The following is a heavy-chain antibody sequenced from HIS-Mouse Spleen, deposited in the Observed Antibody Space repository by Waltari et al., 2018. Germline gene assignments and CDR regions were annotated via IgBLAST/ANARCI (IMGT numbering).Heavy chain of an antibody. CDR2: IYYSGST. CDR1: CGAFSSCSYY. D-gene: IGHD1-26*01. V-gene: IGHV4-39*07. J-gene: IGHJ4*02. CDR3: ARDRELYFDY. Sequence: IAVCGAFSSCSYYWGWIRQPPGKGLEWIGSIYYSGSTYYNPSLKSRVTISVDTSKNQFSLKLSSVTAADTAVYYCARDRELYFDYWGQGTLVTVSS.